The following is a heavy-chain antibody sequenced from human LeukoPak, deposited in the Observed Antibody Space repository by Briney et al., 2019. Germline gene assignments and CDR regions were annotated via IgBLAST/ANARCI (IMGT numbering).Heavy chain of an antibody. D-gene: IGHD4-23*01. CDR1: GFTVSDNY. Sequence: GGSLRLSCAASGFTVSDNYMSWVRQAPGKGLEWVSLIYSAGSTYYADSVTGRFTISRDNSKNTLFLQMNSLRAEDTAVYYCAGRGDGGRSFDYWGQGTLVTVSS. J-gene: IGHJ4*02. V-gene: IGHV3-53*01. CDR3: AGRGDGGRSFDY. CDR2: IYSAGST.